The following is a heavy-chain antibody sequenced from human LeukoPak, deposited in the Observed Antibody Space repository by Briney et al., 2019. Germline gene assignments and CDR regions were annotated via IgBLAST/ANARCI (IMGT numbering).Heavy chain of an antibody. CDR2: ISSSSSYI. D-gene: IGHD1-26*01. J-gene: IGHJ4*02. Sequence: GGSLRLSCAASGFTFSSYSMNWVRQAPGKGLEWVSSISSSSSYIYYADSVKGRFTISRDNAKNSLYLQMNSLRAEDTAVYYCARDRIHPSSGTWDFDYWGQGTLVTVSS. CDR3: ARDRIHPSSGTWDFDY. V-gene: IGHV3-21*01. CDR1: GFTFSSYS.